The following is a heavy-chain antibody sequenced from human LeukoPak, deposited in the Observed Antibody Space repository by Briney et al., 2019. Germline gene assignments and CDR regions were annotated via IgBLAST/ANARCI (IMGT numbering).Heavy chain of an antibody. CDR2: ISYDGSNK. V-gene: IGHV3-30*18. Sequence: GRSLRLSCAASGFIFSSYGMHWVRQAPGKGLEWVAVISYDGSNKYYADSVKGRFTISRDNSKNTLYLQMNSLRAEDTAVYYCAKQADCSSTSCYAPYYYYGMDVWGQGTTVTVSS. J-gene: IGHJ6*02. CDR1: GFIFSSYG. CDR3: AKQADCSSTSCYAPYYYYGMDV. D-gene: IGHD2-2*01.